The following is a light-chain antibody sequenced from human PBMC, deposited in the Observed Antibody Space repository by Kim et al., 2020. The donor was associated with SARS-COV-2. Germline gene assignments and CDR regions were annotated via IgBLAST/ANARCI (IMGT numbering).Light chain of an antibody. CDR3: QQYGSSPKT. J-gene: IGKJ1*01. V-gene: IGKV3-20*01. CDR2: GAS. CDR1: QSVSNNF. Sequence: EIVLTQSPGTLSLSPGERATLSCRASQSVSNNFLAWYQHKPGQAPRLLIYGASSRATGIPDRFSGSGSGTEFTLTISRLEPEDSAVFFCQQYGSSPKTFGQGTKVDIK.